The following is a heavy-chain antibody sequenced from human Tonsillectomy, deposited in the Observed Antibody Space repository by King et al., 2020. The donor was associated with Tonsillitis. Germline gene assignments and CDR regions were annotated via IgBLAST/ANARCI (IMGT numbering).Heavy chain of an antibody. CDR2: ISPYNGNT. V-gene: IGHV1-18*04. Sequence: QLVQSGAEVKKPGASVKVSCKASGYTFINYGISWVRQAPGQGLKWMGWISPYNGNTNYAQNRQGRVTMTTDTSTSTAYMELRSLRSDDTAVYYCARDDQWLLPVNDAFDIWGQGTMVTVSS. D-gene: IGHD2-15*01. J-gene: IGHJ3*02. CDR1: GYTFINYG. CDR3: ARDDQWLLPVNDAFDI.